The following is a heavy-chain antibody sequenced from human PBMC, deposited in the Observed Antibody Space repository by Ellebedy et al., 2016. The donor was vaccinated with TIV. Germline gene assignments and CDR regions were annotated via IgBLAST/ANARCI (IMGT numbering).Heavy chain of an antibody. J-gene: IGHJ6*02. Sequence: AASVKVSCKASGYTFTGYYMHWVRQAPGQGLEWMGWINPNSGGTIYAQKFQGWVTMTRDTFISTAYLELSRLKSDDTAVYYCARGRQGDDYGEYEETNYYYYGMDVWGQGTTVTVSS. CDR2: INPNSGGT. V-gene: IGHV1-2*04. CDR3: ARGRQGDDYGEYEETNYYYYGMDV. D-gene: IGHD4-17*01. CDR1: GYTFTGYY.